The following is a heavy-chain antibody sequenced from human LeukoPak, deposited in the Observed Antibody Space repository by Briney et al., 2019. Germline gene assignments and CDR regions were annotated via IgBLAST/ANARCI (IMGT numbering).Heavy chain of an antibody. CDR3: ARGGGTYYSDY. D-gene: IGHD2-15*01. CDR2: ISYSGST. Sequence: SETLSLTCTVSGGSISSSSYYWGWIRQPPGKGLEWIGSISYSGSTYYIPSLRSRVTISLDTSKNQFSLNLSSVTAADTAVYYCARGGGTYYSDYWGQGTLVTVSS. J-gene: IGHJ4*02. V-gene: IGHV4-39*07. CDR1: GGSISSSSYY.